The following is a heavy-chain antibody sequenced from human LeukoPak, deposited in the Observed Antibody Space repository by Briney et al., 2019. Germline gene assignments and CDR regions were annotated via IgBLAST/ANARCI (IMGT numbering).Heavy chain of an antibody. D-gene: IGHD3-10*01. CDR3: ARGVVPAMVRGSYQAPFDY. CDR2: ISAYNGNT. J-gene: IGHJ4*02. CDR1: GYTFTSYG. V-gene: IGHV1-18*01. Sequence: ASVKVSCKASGYTFTSYGISWVRQAPGQGLEWMGWISAYNGNTNYAQKLQGRVNMTTDTSTSTAYMELRSLRSDDTAVYYCARGVVPAMVRGSYQAPFDYWGQGTLVTVSS.